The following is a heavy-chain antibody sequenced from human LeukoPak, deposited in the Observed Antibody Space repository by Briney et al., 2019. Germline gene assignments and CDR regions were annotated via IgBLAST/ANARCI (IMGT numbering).Heavy chain of an antibody. Sequence: VASVKVSCKASGYTFTGYYMHWVRQAPGQGLEWMGWINPNSGGTNYAQKFQGRVTMTRDTSISTAYMELSRLRSDDTAVYYCARGIRVDVYSSPIEDAFDIWGQGTMVTVSS. J-gene: IGHJ3*02. CDR1: GYTFTGYY. V-gene: IGHV1-2*02. D-gene: IGHD6-13*01. CDR2: INPNSGGT. CDR3: ARGIRVDVYSSPIEDAFDI.